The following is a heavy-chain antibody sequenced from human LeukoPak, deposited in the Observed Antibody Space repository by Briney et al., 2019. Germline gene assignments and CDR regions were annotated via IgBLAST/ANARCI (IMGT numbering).Heavy chain of an antibody. D-gene: IGHD2-2*01. V-gene: IGHV3-23*01. CDR3: AKDHVTAVACFYY. CDR2: ITGTGGST. J-gene: IGHJ4*02. Sequence: GGSLRLSCAASGFSLSTYGVSWVRQPPGKGLEWVSGITGTGGSTYYADSVKGRFTVSRDTSKNTLYLQMNSLRAEDTAIYYCAKDHVTAVACFYYWGQGTLVTVSS. CDR1: GFSLSTYG.